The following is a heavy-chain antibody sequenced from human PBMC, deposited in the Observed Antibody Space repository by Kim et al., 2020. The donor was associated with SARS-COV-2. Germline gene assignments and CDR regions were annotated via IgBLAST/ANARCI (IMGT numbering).Heavy chain of an antibody. CDR1: GGTFSSYT. CDR3: ASGDSRSGLDY. D-gene: IGHD2-15*01. CDR2: IIPILGIA. V-gene: IGHV1-69*02. Sequence: SVKVSCKASGGTFSSYTISWVRQAPGQGLEWMGRIIPILGIANYAQKFQGRVTITADKSTSTAYMELRSLRSEDTAVYYCASGDSRSGLDYWGQGTLVTVSS. J-gene: IGHJ4*02.